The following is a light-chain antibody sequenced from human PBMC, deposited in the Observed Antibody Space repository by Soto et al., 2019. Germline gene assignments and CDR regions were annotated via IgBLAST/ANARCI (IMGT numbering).Light chain of an antibody. Sequence: QSVLTQPPSASGSPEQSVTISCTGTSSDIGGYNYVSWYQQHPGKAPKLMIYEVTKRPSGVPDRFSGSKSGNTASLTVSGLQAVDEAAYYCSSYAGSNNLGVFGTGTKVTVL. CDR1: SSDIGGYNY. CDR3: SSYAGSNNLGV. J-gene: IGLJ1*01. CDR2: EVT. V-gene: IGLV2-8*01.